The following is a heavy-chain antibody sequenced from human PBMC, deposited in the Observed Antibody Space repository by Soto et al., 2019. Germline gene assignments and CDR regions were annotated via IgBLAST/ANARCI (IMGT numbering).Heavy chain of an antibody. V-gene: IGHV1-69*01. Sequence: HVQLVQSGAEVKKPGSSVKVSCKASGGTFSSYAITWVRQAAGQVLEWRGGIIPIFGTANYAQKFQGRVTITADESTSTAYMELSSLRSEDTAVYYCARSASMGPRGYYYGMDVWGQGTTVTVSS. CDR2: IIPIFGTA. CDR3: ARSASMGPRGYYYGMDV. CDR1: GGTFSSYA. J-gene: IGHJ6*02. D-gene: IGHD1-26*01.